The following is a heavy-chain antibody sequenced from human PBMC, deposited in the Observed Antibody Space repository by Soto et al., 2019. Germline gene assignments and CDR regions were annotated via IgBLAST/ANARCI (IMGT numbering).Heavy chain of an antibody. J-gene: IGHJ4*02. V-gene: IGHV4-31*03. Sequence: QVQLQESGPGLVKPSQTLSLTCTVSGGSISSGGYYWSWIRQHPGKGLEWIGYIYYSGSTYYNPSLKSRVTISVYTSKNQLALKLSSVTAADTAVYYCARGGYSGYYTFDYWGQGTLVTVSS. CDR2: IYYSGST. CDR3: ARGGYSGYYTFDY. D-gene: IGHD5-12*01. CDR1: GGSISSGGYY.